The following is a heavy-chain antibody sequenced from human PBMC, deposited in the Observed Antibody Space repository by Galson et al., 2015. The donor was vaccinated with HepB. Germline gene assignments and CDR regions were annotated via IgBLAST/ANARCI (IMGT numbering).Heavy chain of an antibody. D-gene: IGHD6-13*01. J-gene: IGHJ4*02. CDR3: AHSHPVTGSSWYYFDH. CDR2: IYWDDDK. Sequence: PALVKPTQTLTLTCTFSGFSLTTGGVAVAWIRQPPGKALEWLALIYWDDDKRFSPSLKSRLTITKDTSKNQVVLTMTNMDPVDTATYYCAHSHPVTGSSWYYFDHWGQGTLVTVSS. CDR1: GFSLTTGGVA. V-gene: IGHV2-5*02.